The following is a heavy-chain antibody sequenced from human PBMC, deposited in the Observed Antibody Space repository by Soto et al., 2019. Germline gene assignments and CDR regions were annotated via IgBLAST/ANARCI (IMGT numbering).Heavy chain of an antibody. J-gene: IGHJ6*02. CDR3: ARDQGGEFLKGSGMDV. V-gene: IGHV4-59*01. Sequence: QVQLQESGPGLVKPSETLSLTCTVSGDSISRSYWSWIRLSPGKGLEWIGYIYYSGETNYNPSVKSRVTISVDRTKNQCYLKLSSVTAADTAVYYCARDQGGEFLKGSGMDVWGQGTTVTVSS. CDR2: IYYSGET. D-gene: IGHD3-10*01. CDR1: GDSISRSY.